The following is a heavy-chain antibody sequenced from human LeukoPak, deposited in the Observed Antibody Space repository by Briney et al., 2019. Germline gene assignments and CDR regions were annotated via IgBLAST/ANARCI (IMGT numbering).Heavy chain of an antibody. Sequence: SETLSLTCTVSGDSISSSNYFWGWIRQPPGKGLEWIGEISYSGNTYYNPSLKSRVTISMDTSKNQFSLNLNSVTASDTTVYYCARRSPLVAVTTAHYYDYWGPGILVTVSS. CDR3: ARRSPLVAVTTAHYYDY. CDR2: ISYSGNT. J-gene: IGHJ4*02. D-gene: IGHD2-21*02. V-gene: IGHV4-39*01. CDR1: GDSISSSNYF.